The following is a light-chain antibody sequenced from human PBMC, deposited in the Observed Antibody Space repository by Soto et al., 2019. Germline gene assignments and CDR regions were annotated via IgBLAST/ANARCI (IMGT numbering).Light chain of an antibody. CDR3: QQYSSVWT. CDR2: GAT. J-gene: IGKJ1*01. Sequence: EIVLPQSPGTLSLSPGERATLSCRASQSFSSNYLAWYQQKPGQAHRILIYGATTRATGIPDRFSGSESGTDFTLTISRLETEDSAVYYCQQYSSVWTFGHWTKVEI. V-gene: IGKV3-20*01. CDR1: QSFSSNY.